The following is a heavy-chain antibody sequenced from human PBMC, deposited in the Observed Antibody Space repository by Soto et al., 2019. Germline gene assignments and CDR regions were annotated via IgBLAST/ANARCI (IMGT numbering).Heavy chain of an antibody. D-gene: IGHD3-16*01. Sequence: QVQLQESGPGLVKPSQTLSLTCTVSGGSISSAGYYWNWIRQHPGKGLEWIGYIYYSGSTYYNPSLKSRVTISVDTSTNQFSLKLNSVTAADTAVYYCARAYTFVAPGGNRAGRAFDPWGQGTLVTVSS. CDR1: GGSISSAGYY. V-gene: IGHV4-31*03. J-gene: IGHJ5*02. CDR3: ARAYTFVAPGGNRAGRAFDP. CDR2: IYYSGST.